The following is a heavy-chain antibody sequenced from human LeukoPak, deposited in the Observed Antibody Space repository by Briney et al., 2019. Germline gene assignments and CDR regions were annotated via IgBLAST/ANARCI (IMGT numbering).Heavy chain of an antibody. Sequence: GGSLRLSCAASGFTVSSNYMSCVRQAPGKGLEVVSVIYSGGSTYYADSVKGRFTISRHNSKNTLYLQMNSLRAEDTAVYYCASLVGATRFDYWGQGTLVTVSS. CDR1: GFTVSSNY. CDR3: ASLVGATRFDY. D-gene: IGHD1-26*01. J-gene: IGHJ4*02. V-gene: IGHV3-53*04. CDR2: IYSGGST.